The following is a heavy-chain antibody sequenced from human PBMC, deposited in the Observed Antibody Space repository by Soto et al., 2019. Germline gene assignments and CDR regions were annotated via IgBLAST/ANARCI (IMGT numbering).Heavy chain of an antibody. J-gene: IGHJ4*02. D-gene: IGHD3-10*01. CDR2: ISAYNGNT. CDR1: GYTFTSYG. CDR3: ASATMVRGVISNGFYY. V-gene: IGHV1-18*01. Sequence: ASVKVSCKASGYTFTSYGISWVRQAPGQGLEWMGWISAYNGNTNYAQKLQGRVTMTTDTSTSTAYMELRSLRSDDTAVYYCASATMVRGVISNGFYYWGQGTLVTVSS.